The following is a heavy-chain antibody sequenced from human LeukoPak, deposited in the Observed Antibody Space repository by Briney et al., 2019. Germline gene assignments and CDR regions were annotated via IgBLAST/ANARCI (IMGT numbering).Heavy chain of an antibody. CDR3: ASHYCSSTSCYASFDP. V-gene: IGHV1-69*05. D-gene: IGHD2-2*01. CDR2: IIPIFGTA. J-gene: IGHJ5*02. Sequence: ASVKVSCKASGYTFTGYYMHWVRQAPGQGLEWMGGIIPIFGTANYAQKFQGRVTITTDESTSTAYMELSSLRSEDTAVYYCASHYCSSTSCYASFDPWGQGTLVTVSS. CDR1: GYTFTGYY.